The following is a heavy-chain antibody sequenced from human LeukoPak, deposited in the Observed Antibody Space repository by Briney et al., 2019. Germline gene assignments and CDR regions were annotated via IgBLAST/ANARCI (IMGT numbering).Heavy chain of an antibody. CDR1: GFTLSSYD. V-gene: IGHV3-48*03. CDR2: ISSTGTII. D-gene: IGHD3-10*01. Sequence: GGSLRLSCAASGFTLSSYDMNWVRQAPGKGLECVSYISSTGTIIYYADSVKGRFTISRDNAKNSLYLQMNSLRAEDTAVYYCARDTRGITMVRGVPPAFDYWGQGTLVTVSS. J-gene: IGHJ4*02. CDR3: ARDTRGITMVRGVPPAFDY.